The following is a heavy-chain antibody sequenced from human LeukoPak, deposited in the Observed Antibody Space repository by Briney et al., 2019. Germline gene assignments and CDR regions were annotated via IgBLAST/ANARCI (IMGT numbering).Heavy chain of an antibody. V-gene: IGHV3-7*01. J-gene: IGHJ4*02. CDR3: ARDKLRDFWSGYYSARESSFDY. D-gene: IGHD3-3*01. CDR1: GFTFSRYW. Sequence: GGSLRLSCAASGFTFSRYWMSWVRQAPGKGLEWVANIKQDGSEKNYVDSVKGRITISRDNAKNSLYLQMNSLRAEDTAVYYCARDKLRDFWSGYYSARESSFDYWGQGTLVTVSS. CDR2: IKQDGSEK.